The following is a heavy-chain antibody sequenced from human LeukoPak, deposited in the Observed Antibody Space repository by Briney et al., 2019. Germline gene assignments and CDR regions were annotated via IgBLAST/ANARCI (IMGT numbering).Heavy chain of an antibody. CDR2: ISYDGSNK. J-gene: IGHJ4*02. V-gene: IGHV3-30*04. D-gene: IGHD6-19*01. CDR1: GFTFSSYA. Sequence: GGSLRLSCAASGFTFSSYAMHWVRQAPGKGLEWVAVISYDGSNKYYADSVKGRFTISRDNSKNTLYLQMNSLRAEDTAVYYCARDLGYSSGWYGGSYYFDYWGEGTLVTVSS. CDR3: ARDLGYSSGWYGGSYYFDY.